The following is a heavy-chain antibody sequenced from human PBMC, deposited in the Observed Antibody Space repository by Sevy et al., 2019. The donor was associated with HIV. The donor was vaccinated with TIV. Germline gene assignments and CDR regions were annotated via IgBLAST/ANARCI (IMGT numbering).Heavy chain of an antibody. CDR2: ISGSGGST. J-gene: IGHJ4*02. V-gene: IGHV3-23*01. CDR1: GFTFSSYA. D-gene: IGHD3-16*02. Sequence: GGSLRLSCAASGFTFSSYAMSWVHQAPGKGLEWVSAISGSGGSTYYADSVKGRFTISRDNSKNTLYLQMNSLRAEDTAVYYCAKEGPTIYDYIWGSYLDYWGQGTLVTVSS. CDR3: AKEGPTIYDYIWGSYLDY.